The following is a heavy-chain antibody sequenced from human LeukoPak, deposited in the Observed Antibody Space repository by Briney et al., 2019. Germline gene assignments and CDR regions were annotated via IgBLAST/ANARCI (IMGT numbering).Heavy chain of an antibody. J-gene: IGHJ6*02. CDR2: IWYDGSNK. D-gene: IGHD2-2*01. CDR3: ARERTYCSSTSCSTHYYYGMDV. V-gene: IGHV3-33*01. CDR1: GFTFSSYG. Sequence: PGRSLRLSCAVSGFTFSSYGMHWVRQAPGKGLEWVAVIWYDGSNKYYADSVKGRFTISRDNSKNTLYLQMNSLRAEDTAVYYCARERTYCSSTSCSTHYYYGMDVWGQGTTVTVSS.